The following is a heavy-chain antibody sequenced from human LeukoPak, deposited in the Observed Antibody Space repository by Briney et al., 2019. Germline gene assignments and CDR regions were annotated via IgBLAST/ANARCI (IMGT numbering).Heavy chain of an antibody. CDR3: ASTSYCGGDCYNNWFDP. CDR1: GYTFTSYY. J-gene: IGHJ5*02. V-gene: IGHV1-46*03. CDR2: INPSGGST. Sequence: ASVKVSCKASGYTFTSYYMHWVRQAPGQGLEWMGLINPSGGSTSYAQKFQGRVTMTRDTSTSTVYMELSSLRSEDTAVYYCASTSYCGGDCYNNWFDPWGQGTLVTVSS. D-gene: IGHD2-21*01.